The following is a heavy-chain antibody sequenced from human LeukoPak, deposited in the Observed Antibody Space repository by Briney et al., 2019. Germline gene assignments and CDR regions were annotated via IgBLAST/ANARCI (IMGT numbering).Heavy chain of an antibody. Sequence: GGSLRLSCAASGFTFSSYSMNWVRQAPGKGLEWVSSISSSSTYIYYADYVKGRFTISRANAKNSMYLQMNSLRAAAMAVYYLAREEGGRAATNWGQGTLVNVFS. V-gene: IGHV3-21*01. CDR3: AREEGGRAATN. J-gene: IGHJ4*02. D-gene: IGHD2-15*01. CDR1: GFTFSSYS. CDR2: ISSSSTYI.